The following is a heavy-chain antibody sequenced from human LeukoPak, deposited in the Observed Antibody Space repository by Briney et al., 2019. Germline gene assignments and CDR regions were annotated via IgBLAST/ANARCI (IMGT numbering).Heavy chain of an antibody. J-gene: IGHJ4*02. V-gene: IGHV4-59*01. D-gene: IGHD6-13*01. Sequence: PSETLSLTCTVSGGSISSYYWSWIRQPPGKGLGWIGYIYYSGSTNYNPSLKSRVTISVDTSKNQFSLKLSSVTAADTAVYYCARGPSRSEAAAAALDYWGQGTLVTVSS. CDR3: ARGPSRSEAAAAALDY. CDR2: IYYSGST. CDR1: GGSISSYY.